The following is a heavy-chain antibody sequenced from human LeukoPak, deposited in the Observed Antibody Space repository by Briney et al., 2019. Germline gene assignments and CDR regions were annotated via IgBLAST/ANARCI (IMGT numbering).Heavy chain of an antibody. CDR3: ARGSRGHVVEGAAEYFQL. Sequence: GGSPRLSCAASGFTFSSYSMNWVRQAPGKGLEWVSYISSSSSTIYYADSGKGRFTISRDNAKNSLYLQMNCLRDEDTAVYYFARGSRGHVVEGAAEYFQLWGQGTLVTVSS. V-gene: IGHV3-48*02. CDR2: ISSSSSTI. CDR1: GFTFSSYS. D-gene: IGHD2-15*01. J-gene: IGHJ1*01.